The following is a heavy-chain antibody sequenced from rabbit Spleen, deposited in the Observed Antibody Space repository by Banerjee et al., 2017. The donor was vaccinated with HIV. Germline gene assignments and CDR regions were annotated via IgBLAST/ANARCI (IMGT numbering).Heavy chain of an antibody. Sequence: QEQLVESGGGLVQPGGSLKLSCTASGFSFSSKAVMCWVRQAPGKGLEWIACINAITGKAVYASWAKGRFTFSKTSSTTVTLQMTSLTAADTATYFCARDLVAVIGWNFNLWGQGTLVTVS. CDR2: INAITGKA. CDR1: GFSFSSKAV. V-gene: IGHV1S45*01. D-gene: IGHD1-1*01. J-gene: IGHJ4*01. CDR3: ARDLVAVIGWNFNL.